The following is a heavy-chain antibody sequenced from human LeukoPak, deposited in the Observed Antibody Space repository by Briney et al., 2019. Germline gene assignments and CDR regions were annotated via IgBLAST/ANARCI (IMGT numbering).Heavy chain of an antibody. CDR3: ARHKVSGFDP. CDR2: IYYSGST. CDR1: GGSISSSSYY. D-gene: IGHD6-6*01. J-gene: IGHJ5*02. V-gene: IGHV4-39*01. Sequence: PPETLSLTCTVSGGSISSSSYYWGWIRQPPGKGLEWIGSIYYSGSTYYNPSLKSRVTISVDTSKNQFSLKLSSVTAADTTVYYCARHKVSGFDPWGQGTLVTVSS.